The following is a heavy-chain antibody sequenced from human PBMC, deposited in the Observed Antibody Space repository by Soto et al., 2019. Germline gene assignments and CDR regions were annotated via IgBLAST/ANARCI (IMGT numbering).Heavy chain of an antibody. CDR3: ARDCSSTSCYFYYGMDV. V-gene: IGHV1-69*01. CDR2: IIPIFGTA. CDR1: GGTFSSYA. Sequence: QVQLVQSGAEVKKPGSSVNVSCKASGGTFSSYAISWVRQAPGQGLEWMGGIIPIFGTANYAQKFQGRVTITADESTSTAYMELSSLRSEDTAVYYCARDCSSTSCYFYYGMDVWGQGTTVTVSS. D-gene: IGHD2-2*01. J-gene: IGHJ6*02.